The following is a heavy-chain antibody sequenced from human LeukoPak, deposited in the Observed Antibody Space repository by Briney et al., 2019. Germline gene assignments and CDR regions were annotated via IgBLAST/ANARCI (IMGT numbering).Heavy chain of an antibody. CDR2: ISGSGDTT. V-gene: IGHV3-23*01. CDR3: SLAYCGGDCYENDAFDI. D-gene: IGHD2-21*02. Sequence: GGSLRLSCAASGFTFSSYAMSWVRQAPGKGLEWVSAISGSGDTTYYADSVKGRFTISRDNSKNTLYLQMNSLRAEDTAVYYCSLAYCGGDCYENDAFDIWGQGTMVTVSS. CDR1: GFTFSSYA. J-gene: IGHJ3*02.